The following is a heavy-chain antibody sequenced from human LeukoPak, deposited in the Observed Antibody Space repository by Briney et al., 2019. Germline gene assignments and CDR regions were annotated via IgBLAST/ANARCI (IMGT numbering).Heavy chain of an antibody. CDR1: VYTFTVYY. Sequence: ASLNVSSTPSVYTFTVYYMHCVRPAPGQGRWWMGWINPNSGATTYAQQFQGRVTMTRHTSISTAYMELGRLRSDDTAVYYCASVAPIYDYCSGGSCYTAYYYYYMDVWGKGTTVTVSS. CDR3: ASVAPIYDYCSGGSCYTAYYYYYMDV. CDR2: INPNSGAT. D-gene: IGHD2-15*01. J-gene: IGHJ6*03. V-gene: IGHV1-2*02.